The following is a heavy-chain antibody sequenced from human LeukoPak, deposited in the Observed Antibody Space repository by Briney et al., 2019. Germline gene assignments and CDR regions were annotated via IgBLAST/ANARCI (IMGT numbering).Heavy chain of an antibody. J-gene: IGHJ4*02. D-gene: IGHD3-10*01. CDR1: GFTFSSYS. CDR3: ARGVKTIDY. CDR2: ISSSSSTI. Sequence: PGGSLRLSCAASGFTFSSYSMNWVRQAPGKGLEWVSYISSSSSTIYYADSVKGRFTISRDNSKNTLYLQMNSLRAEDTAVYYCARGVKTIDYWGQGTLVTVSS. V-gene: IGHV3-48*01.